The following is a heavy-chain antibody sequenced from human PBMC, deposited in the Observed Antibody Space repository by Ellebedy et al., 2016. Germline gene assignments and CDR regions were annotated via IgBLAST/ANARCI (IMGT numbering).Heavy chain of an antibody. Sequence: ASVKVSCXASGYTFTSYGISWVRQAPGQGLEWMGWINPNSGGTNYAQKFQGRVTMTRDTSISTAYMELSRLRSDDTAVYYCARESVVPAAILSNWFNPWGQGTLVTVSS. J-gene: IGHJ5*02. CDR2: INPNSGGT. D-gene: IGHD2-2*02. CDR3: ARESVVPAAILSNWFNP. CDR1: GYTFTSYG. V-gene: IGHV1-2*02.